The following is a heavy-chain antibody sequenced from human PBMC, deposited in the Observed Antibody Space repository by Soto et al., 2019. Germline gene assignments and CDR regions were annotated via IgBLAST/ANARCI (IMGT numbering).Heavy chain of an antibody. V-gene: IGHV3-74*01. Sequence: GGSLRLSCAASGFTFSSHWMHWVRQAPGKGLVWVSRIKSDGSEINYADSVKGRFTISRDNSKNTLYMQMNSLRAEDTAVYYCAKQQGPGTPYYYAMDVWGQGTTVTVSS. CDR3: AKQQGPGTPYYYAMDV. CDR2: IKSDGSEI. D-gene: IGHD1-1*01. CDR1: GFTFSSHW. J-gene: IGHJ6*02.